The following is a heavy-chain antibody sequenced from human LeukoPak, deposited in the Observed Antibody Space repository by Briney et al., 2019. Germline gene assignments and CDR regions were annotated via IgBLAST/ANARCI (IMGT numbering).Heavy chain of an antibody. CDR1: GYTFTGYY. D-gene: IGHD4-11*01. Sequence: GASVKVSCKASGYTFTGYYMHWVRQAPGQGLEWMGIINPSGGSTSYTQKFQGRVTMTRDMSTSTVYMELSSLRSEDTAVYYCARESGVTYYFDYWGQGTLVTVSS. CDR3: ARESGVTYYFDY. CDR2: INPSGGST. J-gene: IGHJ4*02. V-gene: IGHV1-46*01.